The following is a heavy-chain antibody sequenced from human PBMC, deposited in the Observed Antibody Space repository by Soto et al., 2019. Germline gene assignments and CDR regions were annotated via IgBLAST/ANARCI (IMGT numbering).Heavy chain of an antibody. CDR1: GLTFSLYD. J-gene: IGHJ3*01. Sequence: QVQLVESGGGVVQPGRSLRLSCAASGLTFSLYDIHWVRQAPGKGLVWVAGISYDGSNKYYADSVKGRFTISRDNSKNTLSLQMHSLRPEGTAGYHCALIHSGSCGFEDWGQGTVVTISS. CDR3: ALIHSGSCGFED. V-gene: IGHV3-30*03. CDR2: ISYDGSNK. D-gene: IGHD1-26*01.